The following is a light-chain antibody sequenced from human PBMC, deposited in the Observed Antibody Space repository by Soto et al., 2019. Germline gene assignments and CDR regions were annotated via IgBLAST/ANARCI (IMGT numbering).Light chain of an antibody. CDR2: SAS. CDR3: QHGYVAPYS. V-gene: IGKV1-39*01. J-gene: IGKJ2*03. Sequence: DIQVTQSPSSVSASIGDTVTITCRASQDINVYLNWYQQKPGEVPKLLIYSASTLHNGVPSRFTGSGSETDFTLTITSHHPEDFATYYCQHGYVAPYSFGQGTKVDI. CDR1: QDINVY.